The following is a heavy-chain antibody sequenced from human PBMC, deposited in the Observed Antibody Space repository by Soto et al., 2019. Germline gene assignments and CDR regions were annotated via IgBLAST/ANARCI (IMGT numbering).Heavy chain of an antibody. CDR2: IYYSGST. CDR1: GGSISSYY. J-gene: IGHJ6*02. CDR3: ARSMYSTSAQLYYGMDV. D-gene: IGHD6-6*01. V-gene: IGHV4-59*01. Sequence: SETLSLTCTVSGGSISSYYWTWIRQPPGKGLEWIGYIYYSGSTYYNPSLKSRVTISVDTSKNQFSLRLNSVTAADTAVYYCARSMYSTSAQLYYGMDVWGQGTTVTVSS.